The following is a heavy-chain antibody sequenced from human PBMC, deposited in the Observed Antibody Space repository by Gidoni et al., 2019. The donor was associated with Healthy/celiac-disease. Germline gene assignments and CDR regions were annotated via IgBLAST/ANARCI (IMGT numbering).Heavy chain of an antibody. J-gene: IGHJ3*02. D-gene: IGHD6-19*01. V-gene: IGHV3-23*01. CDR1: GFTFSSYA. CDR2: SSGSGGST. Sequence: EVQLLESGGGLVQPGGSLRLSCAASGFTFSSYARSWVRQAPGKGLEWVSASSGSGGSTYYADSVKGRFTSSRDNSKNTLYLQMNSLRAEDTAVYYCAKGKEQWLVRSAFDIWGQGTMVTVSS. CDR3: AKGKEQWLVRSAFDI.